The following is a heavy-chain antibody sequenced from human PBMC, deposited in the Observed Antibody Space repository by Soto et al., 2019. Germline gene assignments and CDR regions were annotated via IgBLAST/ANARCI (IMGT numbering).Heavy chain of an antibody. Sequence: GGSLRLSCAASPFTFRSYSMHWVRQAPGKGLEWVTSISYDGSKESYADSVKGRFAVSRDNSKNTLYLQMNSLRPEDTAVYYCARHCNGGACYSASLDYWGQGTQVTVSS. V-gene: IGHV3-30*09. J-gene: IGHJ4*02. CDR1: PFTFRSYS. D-gene: IGHD2-15*01. CDR2: ISYDGSKE. CDR3: ARHCNGGACYSASLDY.